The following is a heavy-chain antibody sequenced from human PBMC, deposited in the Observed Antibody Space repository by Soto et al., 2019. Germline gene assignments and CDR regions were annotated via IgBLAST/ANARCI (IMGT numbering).Heavy chain of an antibody. Sequence: GGSLRLSCLASGLTLGNYWMSWVRQAPGKGLEWVANIKQDGGEKYYVDSVKGRFTISRDNAKNSLYLQMNSLRTEDTAVYYCARSPSDYYDRYFDYWGQGTLVTVSS. D-gene: IGHD3-22*01. V-gene: IGHV3-7*03. J-gene: IGHJ4*02. CDR1: GLTLGNYW. CDR2: IKQDGGEK. CDR3: ARSPSDYYDRYFDY.